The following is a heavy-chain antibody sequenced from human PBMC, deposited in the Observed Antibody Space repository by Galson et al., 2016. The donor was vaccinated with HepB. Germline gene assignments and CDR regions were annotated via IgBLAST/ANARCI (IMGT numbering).Heavy chain of an antibody. J-gene: IGHJ3*02. D-gene: IGHD5-18*01. CDR2: IYSAGST. CDR3: ARTGYSYLNDAFDI. Sequence: SLRLSCAASGFTVSSNYMSWVRQAPGKGLEWVSIIYSAGSTYYADSVKGRFTIYRDNSKNTLYLQMNSLRAEDTAVYYCARTGYSYLNDAFDIWGQGTMVTVSS. V-gene: IGHV3-53*01. CDR1: GFTVSSNY.